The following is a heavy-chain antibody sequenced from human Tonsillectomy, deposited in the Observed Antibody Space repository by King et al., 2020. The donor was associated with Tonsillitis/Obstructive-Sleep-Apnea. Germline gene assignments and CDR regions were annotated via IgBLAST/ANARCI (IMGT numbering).Heavy chain of an antibody. J-gene: IGHJ4*02. CDR1: GFTFSYAW. CDR3: TTDLRGKMKKYSGNYYIYY. D-gene: IGHD1-26*01. V-gene: IGHV3-15*01. CDR2: INSKTDSGTT. Sequence: VQLVESGGVLVKPGGSLSLSCTSSGFTFSYAWMNWVRQAPGKGLEWVGRINSKTDSGTTDYDAPVKGRFIISKEDYRNTLYLQMNSLETDDTAVYYGTTDLRGKMKKYSGNYYIYYWGQGTQVTVSS.